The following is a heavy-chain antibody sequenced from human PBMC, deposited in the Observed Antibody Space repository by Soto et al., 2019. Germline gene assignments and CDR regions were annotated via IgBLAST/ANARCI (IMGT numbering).Heavy chain of an antibody. D-gene: IGHD2-8*01. Sequence: SQTLSLTCAISGGSVSSSSVTWNWIRQSPSRGLEWLGRTYYRSKWYNDYAESVKSRITINPDTSKNQFSLHLNSVTPEDTSVYYCVRLICNSWLDFWGQGTLVTVSS. V-gene: IGHV6-1*01. CDR2: TYYRSKWYN. CDR3: VRLICNSWLDF. J-gene: IGHJ5*01. CDR1: GGSVSSSSVT.